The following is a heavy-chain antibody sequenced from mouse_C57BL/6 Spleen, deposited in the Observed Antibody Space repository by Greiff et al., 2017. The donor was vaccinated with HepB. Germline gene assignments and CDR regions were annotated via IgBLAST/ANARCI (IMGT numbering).Heavy chain of an antibody. CDR1: GFTFSDYY. V-gene: IGHV5-16*01. CDR2: INYDGSST. D-gene: IGHD1-1*01. Sequence: EVQVVESEGGLVQPGSSMKLSCTASGFTFSDYYMAWVRQVPEKGLEWVANINYDGSSTYYLDSLKSRFIISRDNAKNILYLQMSSLKSEDTATYYCARDPYGYYAMDYWGQGTSVTVSS. J-gene: IGHJ4*01. CDR3: ARDPYGYYAMDY.